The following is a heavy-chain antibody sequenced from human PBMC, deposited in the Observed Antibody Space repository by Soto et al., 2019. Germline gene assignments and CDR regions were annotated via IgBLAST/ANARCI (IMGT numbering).Heavy chain of an antibody. Sequence: QHPGKGLEWIGYIYYSGSTYYNPSLKSRVTISVDTSKNQFSLKLSSVTAADTAVYYCARACYDFFFQAEDGIRDTVPVSAFLLNRSSDL. J-gene: IGHJ2*01. CDR2: IYYSGST. V-gene: IGHV4-31*02. CDR3: ARACYDFFFQAEDGIRDTVPVSAFLLNRSSDL. D-gene: IGHD3-3*01.